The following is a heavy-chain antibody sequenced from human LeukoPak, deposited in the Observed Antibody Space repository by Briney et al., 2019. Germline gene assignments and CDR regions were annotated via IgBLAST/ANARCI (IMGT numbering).Heavy chain of an antibody. CDR2: IYYSGST. V-gene: IGHV4-39*01. D-gene: IGHD5-18*01. Sequence: PSETLSLTCTVSGGSITSSSCYWGWIRQPPGKGLEWIGSIYYSGSTYYNPSLKSRVTISVDTSKNQFSLKLSSVTAADTAVYYCARASAMVKVEFDFWGQGTMVTVSS. J-gene: IGHJ4*02. CDR1: GGSITSSSCY. CDR3: ARASAMVKVEFDF.